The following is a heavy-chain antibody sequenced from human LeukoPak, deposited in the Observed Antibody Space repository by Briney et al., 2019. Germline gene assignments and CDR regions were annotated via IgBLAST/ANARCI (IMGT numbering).Heavy chain of an antibody. CDR3: ARVQRFFYGSGSGNYYYYGMDV. CDR1: GGSINGYY. J-gene: IGHJ6*02. D-gene: IGHD3-10*01. V-gene: IGHV4-59*12. CDR2: IYYSGST. Sequence: SETLSLTCTVSGGSINGYYWSWIRQPPGKGLEWIGYIYYSGSTKYNPSLKSRVTISIDTSKTQFSLKLSSVTAADTAVYYCARVQRFFYGSGSGNYYYYGMDVWGQGTTVTVSS.